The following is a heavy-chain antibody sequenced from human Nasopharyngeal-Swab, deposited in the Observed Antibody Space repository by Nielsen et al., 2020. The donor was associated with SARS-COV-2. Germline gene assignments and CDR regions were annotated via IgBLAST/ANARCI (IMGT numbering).Heavy chain of an antibody. V-gene: IGHV3-73*01. Sequence: GESLKISCAASGFIFSGSAMHWVRQASGKGLEWVGRIGDKDHNYATTYGAAVKGRFTISRDDSKNTLLLQMDSLKTEDTALYYCTTDYYFDYWGQGTLVTVSS. CDR3: TTDYYFDY. J-gene: IGHJ4*02. CDR1: GFIFSGSA. CDR2: IGDKDHNYAT.